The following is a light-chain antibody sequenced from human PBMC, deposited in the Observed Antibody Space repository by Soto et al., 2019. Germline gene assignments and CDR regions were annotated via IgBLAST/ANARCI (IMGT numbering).Light chain of an antibody. V-gene: IGKV1D-12*01. CDR1: QDISSW. CDR2: AAS. CDR3: QESNNFPYT. J-gene: IGKJ2*01. Sequence: DIRMTQSPSSVSASVGDRVTITCRASQDISSWLAWYQQKPGKAPKLLIYAASSLQSGDPSRFSGSGSGTDFTLTISSLHPEYFATYYCQESNNFPYTFGQGTKLEIK.